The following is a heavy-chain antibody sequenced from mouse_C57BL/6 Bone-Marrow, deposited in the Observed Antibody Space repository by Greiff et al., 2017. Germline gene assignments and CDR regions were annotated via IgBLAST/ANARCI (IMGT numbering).Heavy chain of an antibody. Sequence: VQLQQSGAELVKPGASVKMSGKASGSTFTTYPKEGMKQNHGKRLGGSGNFQPYNDDTKNNEKFKGKATLTVEKSSSTVYLELSRLTSDDSAVYYCARGGYHWYFDVWGTGTTVTVSS. V-gene: IGHV1-47*01. CDR3: ARGGYHWYFDV. CDR2: FQPYNDDT. D-gene: IGHD2-2*01. J-gene: IGHJ1*03. CDR1: GSTFTTYP.